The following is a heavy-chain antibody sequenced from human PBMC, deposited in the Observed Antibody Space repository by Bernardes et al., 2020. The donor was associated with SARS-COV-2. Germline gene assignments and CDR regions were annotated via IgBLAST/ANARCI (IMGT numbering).Heavy chain of an antibody. Sequence: ASVKVSCKVSGYTLPELSMHWVRQAPGKGLEWMGGFDPEDGETIYAQKFQGRVTMTEDTPTDTAYMELSSLRSEDTAVYYCATAAYDSSGYYLPYFDYWGQGTLVTVSS. V-gene: IGHV1-24*01. J-gene: IGHJ4*02. CDR2: FDPEDGET. CDR1: GYTLPELS. D-gene: IGHD3-22*01. CDR3: ATAAYDSSGYYLPYFDY.